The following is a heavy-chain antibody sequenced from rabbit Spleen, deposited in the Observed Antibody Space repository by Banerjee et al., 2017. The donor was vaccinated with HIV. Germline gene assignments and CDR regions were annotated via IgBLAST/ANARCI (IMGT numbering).Heavy chain of an antibody. Sequence: QSLEESGGDLVKPGASLTLTCTASGFSLSSNDYMCWVRQAPGKGLEWIACIYAGSSGFTYHATWAKGRFTISKTSSTTVTLQMTSLTVADTATYFCARDLAGAIGWNFYLWGPGTLVTVS. J-gene: IGHJ4*01. D-gene: IGHD4-1*01. V-gene: IGHV1S40*01. CDR2: IYAGSSGFT. CDR1: GFSLSSNDY. CDR3: ARDLAGAIGWNFYL.